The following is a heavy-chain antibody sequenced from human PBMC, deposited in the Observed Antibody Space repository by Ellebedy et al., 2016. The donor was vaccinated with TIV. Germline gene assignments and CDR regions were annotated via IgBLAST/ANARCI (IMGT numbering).Heavy chain of an antibody. CDR1: GIIVSDYF. V-gene: IGHV3-66*01. CDR2: LYPDAKT. Sequence: PGGSLRLSCEASGIIVSDYFMNWVRQAPGKGLEWVSVLYPDAKTNYTDSVNGRFIVSRDSSKHTLYLQMNSLTAEDTAVYYCARDPGGGGDFGGNWFDPWGQGALVTVSS. CDR3: ARDPGGGGDFGGNWFDP. J-gene: IGHJ5*02. D-gene: IGHD2-21*01.